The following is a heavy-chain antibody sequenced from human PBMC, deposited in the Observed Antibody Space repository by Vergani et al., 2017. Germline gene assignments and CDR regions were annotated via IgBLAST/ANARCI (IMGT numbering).Heavy chain of an antibody. J-gene: IGHJ6*02. D-gene: IGHD3-3*01. CDR3: ARGIGLTIIGVVTYYYYGMDV. CDR1: GGSFSGYY. Sequence: QVQLQQWGAGLLKPSETLSLTCAVYGGSFSGYYWSWIRQPPGKGLEWIGEINHSGRTNYNPSLKSRVTISVDTSKNQFSLKLSSVTAADTAGYYCARGIGLTIIGVVTYYYYGMDVWGQGTTVTVSS. CDR2: INHSGRT. V-gene: IGHV4-34*01.